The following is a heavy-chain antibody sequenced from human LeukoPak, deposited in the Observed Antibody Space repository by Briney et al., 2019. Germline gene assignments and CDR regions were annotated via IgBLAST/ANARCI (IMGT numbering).Heavy chain of an antibody. V-gene: IGHV3-23*01. Sequence: GGSLRLSCVASGFNFRTYAMSWVRQPPGKGLEWVSGISGTGTGSSTYSGDSVKGRFTIFRDISNNTLYLDMNSLRTEDTAVYYCAKSGREGLGILDYWGQGTLVTVSS. J-gene: IGHJ4*02. D-gene: IGHD1-1*01. CDR1: GFNFRTYA. CDR2: ISGTGTGSST. CDR3: AKSGREGLGILDY.